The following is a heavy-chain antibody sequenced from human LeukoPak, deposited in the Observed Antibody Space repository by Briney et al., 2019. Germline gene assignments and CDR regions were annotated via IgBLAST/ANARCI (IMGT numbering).Heavy chain of an antibody. J-gene: IGHJ4*02. Sequence: ASVKVSCKASGGTFSSYAISWVRQAPGQGLEWMGWISAYNGNTNYAQKLQGRVTMTTDTSTSTAYMELRSLRSDDTAVYYCARDALRYCSSTSCYPDYWGQGTLVTVSS. D-gene: IGHD2-2*01. CDR3: ARDALRYCSSTSCYPDY. CDR1: GGTFSSYA. CDR2: ISAYNGNT. V-gene: IGHV1-18*01.